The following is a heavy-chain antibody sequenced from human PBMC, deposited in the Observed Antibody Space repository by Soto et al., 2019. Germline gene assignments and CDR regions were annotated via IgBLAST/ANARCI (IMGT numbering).Heavy chain of an antibody. Sequence: ASAKVSCKASGYTLTGYYMHWVRQAPGQGLEWMGWIDPNSGGTNYAQKFQGWVTMTRDTSISTAYMELSRLRSDDTAVYYCARAHDTDYYFDYWGQGTLVTVSS. D-gene: IGHD3-22*01. V-gene: IGHV1-2*04. J-gene: IGHJ4*02. CDR3: ARAHDTDYYFDY. CDR2: IDPNSGGT. CDR1: GYTLTGYY.